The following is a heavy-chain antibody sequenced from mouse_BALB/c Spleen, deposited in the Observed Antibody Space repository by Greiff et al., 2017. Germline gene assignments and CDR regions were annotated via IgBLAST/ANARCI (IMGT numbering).Heavy chain of an antibody. CDR3: ARGPAADYFDY. V-gene: IGHV5-17*02. CDR2: ISSGSSTI. J-gene: IGHJ2*01. Sequence: EVKLMESGGGLVQPGGSRKLSCAASGFTFSSFGMHWVRQAPEKGLEWVAYISSGSSTIYYADTLKGRFTISRDNPKNTLFLQMTSLRSEDTAMYYCARGPAADYFDYWGQGTTLTVSS. D-gene: IGHD6-1*01. CDR1: GFTFSSFG.